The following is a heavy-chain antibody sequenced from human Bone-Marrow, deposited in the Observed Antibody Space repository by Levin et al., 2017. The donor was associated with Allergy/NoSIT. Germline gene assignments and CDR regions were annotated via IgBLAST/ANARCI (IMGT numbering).Heavy chain of an antibody. Sequence: GESLKISCKASGYTFTYYYLHWVRQAPGQGLEWMGWINPNRGAPNYAQKFQGRVTITRDTSMNPAYMEMIYLGSDDPAVYYCARGITSRGTTGYYYYYALDVWGHGTMVAVS. D-gene: IGHD1-14*01. V-gene: IGHV1-2*02. J-gene: IGHJ6*02. CDR3: ARGITSRGTTGYYYYYALDV. CDR1: GYTFTYYY. CDR2: INPNRGAP.